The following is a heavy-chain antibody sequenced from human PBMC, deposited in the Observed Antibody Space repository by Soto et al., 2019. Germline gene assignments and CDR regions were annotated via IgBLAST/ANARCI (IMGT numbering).Heavy chain of an antibody. CDR1: GGSISSGDYY. Sequence: LSLTCTVSGGSISSGDYYWSWIRQPPGKGLEWIGYIHYSGTTYYNPSLKSRVFISVDTSKKLFSLRLSSVTAADTAVYYCATRFSSSWYYFDYWGQGTLVTSPQ. D-gene: IGHD6-13*01. J-gene: IGHJ4*02. CDR3: ATRFSSSWYYFDY. V-gene: IGHV4-30-4*01. CDR2: IHYSGTT.